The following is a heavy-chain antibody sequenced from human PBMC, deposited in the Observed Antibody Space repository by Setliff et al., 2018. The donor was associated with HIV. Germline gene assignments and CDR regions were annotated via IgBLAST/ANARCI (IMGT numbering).Heavy chain of an antibody. Sequence: TSETLSLTCAVSGYSISSGYYWGWIRQPPGKGLEWIGSIYHSGSTYYNPSLKSRVTISVDTSKNQFSLKLSSVTAADTAVYYCARVFPHPYGNSWFDTWGQGTLVTVSS. CDR1: GYSISSGYY. J-gene: IGHJ5*02. D-gene: IGHD3-16*01. CDR2: IYHSGST. V-gene: IGHV4-38-2*01. CDR3: ARVFPHPYGNSWFDT.